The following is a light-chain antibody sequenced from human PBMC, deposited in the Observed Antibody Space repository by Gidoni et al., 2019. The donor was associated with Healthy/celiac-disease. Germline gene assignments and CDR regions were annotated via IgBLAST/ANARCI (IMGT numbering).Light chain of an antibody. CDR3: MQGTHWPPN. CDR2: NVS. CDR1: QSLVHSDGNTY. Sequence: DVEMTQSPLSLPVTLGQPASISCRSSQSLVHSDGNTYLTWFQQRPGQSPRRLIYNVSNRDSGVPDRFSGSGSGTDFTLKINRVEAEDVGVYYCMQGTHWPPNFGPGTKVDIK. J-gene: IGKJ3*01. V-gene: IGKV2-30*02.